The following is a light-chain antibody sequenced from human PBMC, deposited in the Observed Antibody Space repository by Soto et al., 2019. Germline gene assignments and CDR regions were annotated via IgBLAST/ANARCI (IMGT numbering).Light chain of an antibody. Sequence: EIVLTQSPGTLSLSPGERATLSCRASQSVSYSQLTWYQQKPGQAPRVLLYGASSRATGIPDRFSGSGSGTDFPLTISRLEPEDFAVYYCLQYGSSPRTFGQGTKVEIK. J-gene: IGKJ1*01. V-gene: IGKV3-20*01. CDR3: LQYGSSPRT. CDR2: GAS. CDR1: QSVSYSQ.